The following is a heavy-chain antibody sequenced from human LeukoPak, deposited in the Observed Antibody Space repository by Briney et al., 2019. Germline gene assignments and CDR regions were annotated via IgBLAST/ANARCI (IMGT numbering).Heavy chain of an antibody. Sequence: PSETLSLTCTVSGASISSRSLYWGWVRQSPGNGLEWIGSIYYGGSAYYNPSLESRVTISVDTSRNHFSLRLSSVTAADTAVYYCARAGGALQYYYYGMDVWGQGTTVTVSS. CDR1: GASISSRSLY. V-gene: IGHV4-39*02. J-gene: IGHJ6*02. D-gene: IGHD3-16*01. CDR3: ARAGGALQYYYYGMDV. CDR2: IYYGGSA.